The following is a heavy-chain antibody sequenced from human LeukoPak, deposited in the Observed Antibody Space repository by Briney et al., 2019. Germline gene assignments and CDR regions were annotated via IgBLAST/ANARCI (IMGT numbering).Heavy chain of an antibody. V-gene: IGHV3-21*01. CDR2: ISSGSSYI. D-gene: IGHD3-22*01. CDR1: GFTFTSYS. J-gene: IGHJ4*02. CDR3: ARGVGYYYDSSGYYFDY. Sequence: PGGSLRLSCAASGFTFTSYSMNWVRQAPGKGLEWVSSISSGSSYIFYADSVKGRFTISRDNAKNSLYLQMDSLRAEDTAVYYCARGVGYYYDSSGYYFDYWGQGTLVTVSS.